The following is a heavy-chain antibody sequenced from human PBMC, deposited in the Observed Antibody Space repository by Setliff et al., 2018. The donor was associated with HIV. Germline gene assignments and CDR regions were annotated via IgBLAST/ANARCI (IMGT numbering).Heavy chain of an antibody. V-gene: IGHV4-59*11. CDR2: ISYSGSI. CDR3: ARTRGYSYGTLAGFDY. D-gene: IGHD5-18*01. J-gene: IGHJ4*01. Sequence: SETLSLTCTVSGASIRSQYWSWIRKPPGKGLEWIGYISYSGSINYNPSLESRVAMSVDTSKQQFSLEVSSVTAADTAVYYCARTRGYSYGTLAGFDYWGRGSLVTVS. CDR1: GASIRSQY.